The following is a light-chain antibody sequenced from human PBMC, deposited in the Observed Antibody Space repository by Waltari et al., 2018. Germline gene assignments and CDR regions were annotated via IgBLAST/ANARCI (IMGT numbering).Light chain of an antibody. J-gene: IGKJ1*01. CDR1: QGISSF. V-gene: IGKV1D-13*01. CDR3: QQLSDFPWT. Sequence: AIQLTQSPSSLSASVGDRVTITCRASQGISSFLAWYQQKPGKVPKPLIYGASTLQSGVPSRFSDSGSETDFSLTISSLQPEDFGTYYCQQLSDFPWTFGQGTKVEVK. CDR2: GAS.